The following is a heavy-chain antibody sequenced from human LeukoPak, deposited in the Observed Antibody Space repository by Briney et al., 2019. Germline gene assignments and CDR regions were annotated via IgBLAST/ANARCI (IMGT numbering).Heavy chain of an antibody. CDR1: GYTFTSNY. CDR3: ARSQTTGFGESSDY. D-gene: IGHD3-10*01. J-gene: IGHJ4*02. V-gene: IGHV1-69*13. Sequence: SVKVSCKAFGYTFTSNYMHWVRQAPGQGLKWMGGIIPIFGTANYAQKFQGRVTITADEYTSTAYMELRSLRSDDTAVYYCARSQTTGFGESSDYWGQGTLVTVSS. CDR2: IIPIFGTA.